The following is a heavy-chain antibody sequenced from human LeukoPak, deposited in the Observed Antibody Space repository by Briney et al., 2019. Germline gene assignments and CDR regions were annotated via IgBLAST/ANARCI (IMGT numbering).Heavy chain of an antibody. CDR3: AREGGSSTSRCFYVY. D-gene: IGHD2-2*01. J-gene: IGHJ4*02. Sequence: GASVKVSCKASGYTFTGYYMHWVRQAPGQGLEWMGWINPNSGGTNYAQKFQGRVTMTRDTSISTAYMELSRLRSDDTAVYYCAREGGSSTSRCFYVYWGQGALVTVSS. V-gene: IGHV1-2*02. CDR2: INPNSGGT. CDR1: GYTFTGYY.